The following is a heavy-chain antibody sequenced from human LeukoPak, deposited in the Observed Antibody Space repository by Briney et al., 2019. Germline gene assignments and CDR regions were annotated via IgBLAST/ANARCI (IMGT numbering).Heavy chain of an antibody. Sequence: QPGGSLRLSCAASGFTFSSYGMHWVRQAPGKGLEWVAVISYDGSNKYYADSVKGQFTISRDNSKNTLYLQMNSLRAEDTAVYYCAKEGQYADYFDYWGQGTLVTVSS. D-gene: IGHD2-2*01. CDR2: ISYDGSNK. J-gene: IGHJ4*02. CDR3: AKEGQYADYFDY. V-gene: IGHV3-30*18. CDR1: GFTFSSYG.